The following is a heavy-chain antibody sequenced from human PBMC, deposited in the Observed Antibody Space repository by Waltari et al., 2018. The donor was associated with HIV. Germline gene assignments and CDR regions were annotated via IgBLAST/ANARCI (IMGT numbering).Heavy chain of an antibody. CDR1: GFTFSSYA. CDR2: ISGSGGST. J-gene: IGHJ2*01. Sequence: EVQLLESGGGLVQPGGSLRLSCAASGFTFSSYAMSWVRQAPGKGLEWVSAISGSGGSTYYADSVKGRFTSSRDKSKNTLYLQMNSLRAEDTAVYYCAKAKGYCSSTSCSHYWYFDLWGRGTLVTVSS. V-gene: IGHV3-23*01. CDR3: AKAKGYCSSTSCSHYWYFDL. D-gene: IGHD2-2*01.